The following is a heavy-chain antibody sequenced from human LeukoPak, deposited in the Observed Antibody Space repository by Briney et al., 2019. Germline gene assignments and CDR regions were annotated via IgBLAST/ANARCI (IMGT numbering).Heavy chain of an antibody. J-gene: IGHJ6*03. D-gene: IGHD6-13*01. CDR2: ISGNGYST. CDR3: ARVKSGIAAAGTDLYYYYYMDV. V-gene: IGHV3-23*01. CDR1: GFTFSSDV. Sequence: PGGSLRLSCAASGFTFSSDVMNWVRQAPGKGLEWVSGISGNGYSTYYADSVKGRFTISRDNSKNTLYLQMNSLRAEDTAVYYCARVKSGIAAAGTDLYYYYYMDVWGKGTTVTVSS.